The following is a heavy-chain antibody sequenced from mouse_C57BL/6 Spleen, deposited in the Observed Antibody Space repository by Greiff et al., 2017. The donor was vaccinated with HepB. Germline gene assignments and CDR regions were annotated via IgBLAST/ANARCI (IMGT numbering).Heavy chain of an antibody. V-gene: IGHV1-80*01. D-gene: IGHD2-2*01. CDR2: IYPGDGDT. J-gene: IGHJ2*01. Sequence: VKLMESGAELVKPGASVKISCKASGYAFSSYWMNWVKQRPGKGLEWIGQIYPGDGDTNYNGKFKGKATLTADKSSSTAYMQLSSLTSEDSAVYFCARGGGYARRGLDYWGQGTTLTVSS. CDR1: GYAFSSYW. CDR3: ARGGGYARRGLDY.